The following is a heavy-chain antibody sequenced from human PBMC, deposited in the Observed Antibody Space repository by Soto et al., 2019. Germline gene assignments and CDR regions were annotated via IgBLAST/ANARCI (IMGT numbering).Heavy chain of an antibody. CDR3: ARGGSIRGMDV. V-gene: IGHV3-21*01. CDR1: GFTFSSYT. J-gene: IGHJ6*02. CDR2: ISSSSSYI. D-gene: IGHD3-16*01. Sequence: KPGGSLRLSCAASGFTFSSYTMNWVRQAPGKGLEWVSSISSSSSYIYYADSVKGRFTISRDNAKNSLYLHVNSLRAEDTAMYYCARGGSIRGMDVWGQGTTVTVSS.